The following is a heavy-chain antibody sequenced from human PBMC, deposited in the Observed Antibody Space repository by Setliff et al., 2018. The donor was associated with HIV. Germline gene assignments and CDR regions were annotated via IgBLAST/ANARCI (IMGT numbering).Heavy chain of an antibody. J-gene: IGHJ4*02. Sequence: LETLSLTCAVYGGSFSGHYWTWIRQPPGKGLEWIGRIYITGSTNYNPSLKSRVTISLDTSKNQFSPKLNSVTAADTAVYYCARGNPDYDILTGYWSHYFDYWGQGTLVTVSS. CDR2: IYITGST. D-gene: IGHD3-9*01. CDR3: ARGNPDYDILTGYWSHYFDY. V-gene: IGHV4-59*11. CDR1: GGSFSGHY.